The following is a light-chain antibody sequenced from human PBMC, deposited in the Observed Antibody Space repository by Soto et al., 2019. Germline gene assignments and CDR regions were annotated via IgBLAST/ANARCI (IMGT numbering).Light chain of an antibody. CDR2: DAS. Sequence: DIVMTQSPSSLSASVGDRVTITCQASQDISNYLNWYQQKPGKAPKLLIYDASNLETGVPSRFSGSGSGTDFTLSISRLEPEDFAVYYCQQYDNSLWTFGQGTKVDIK. J-gene: IGKJ1*01. CDR3: QQYDNSLWT. CDR1: QDISNY. V-gene: IGKV1-33*01.